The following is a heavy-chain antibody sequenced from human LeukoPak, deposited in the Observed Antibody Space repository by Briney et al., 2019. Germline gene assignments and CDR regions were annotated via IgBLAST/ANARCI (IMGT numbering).Heavy chain of an antibody. J-gene: IGHJ4*02. V-gene: IGHV3-30*02. CDR3: ARESYYDILTWVGYFDY. D-gene: IGHD3-9*01. CDR1: GFTFSSYG. CDR2: IRYDGGNK. Sequence: QPGGSLRLSCAASGFTFSSYGMHWVRQAPGKGLEWVAFIRYDGGNKYYADSVKGRFTISRDNSKNTLYLQMNSLRAEDTAVYYCARESYYDILTWVGYFDYWGQGTLVTVSS.